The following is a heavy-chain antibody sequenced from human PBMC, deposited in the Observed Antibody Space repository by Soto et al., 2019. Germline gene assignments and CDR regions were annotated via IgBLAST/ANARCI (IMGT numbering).Heavy chain of an antibody. CDR3: ARDRVTMVRGVIITRKGFDY. CDR2: ISYDGSNK. Sequence: QVQLVESGGGVVQPGRSLRLSCAASGFTFSSYAMHWVRQAPGKGLEWVAAISYDGSNKYYADSVKGRFTISRDNSKNTLYLQMNSLRAEDTAVYYCARDRVTMVRGVIITRKGFDYWGQGTLVTVSS. CDR1: GFTFSSYA. J-gene: IGHJ4*02. D-gene: IGHD3-10*01. V-gene: IGHV3-30-3*01.